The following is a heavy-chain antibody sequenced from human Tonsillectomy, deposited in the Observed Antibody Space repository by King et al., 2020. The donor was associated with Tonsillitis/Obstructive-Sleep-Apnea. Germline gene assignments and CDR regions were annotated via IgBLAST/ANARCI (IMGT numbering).Heavy chain of an antibody. J-gene: IGHJ4*02. CDR3: AKVTGYSYGDIDY. CDR2: ISSDGSNK. D-gene: IGHD5-18*01. CDR1: GFTFSSYG. Sequence: VQLVESGGGVVQPGRSLRLSCAASGFTFSSYGMHWVRQAPGKGLEGVALISSDGSNKYYADSVGGRCTISRDNSKNTLYLQMNSLRAEDTAVYYCAKVTGYSYGDIDYWGQGTLVTVSS. V-gene: IGHV3-30*18.